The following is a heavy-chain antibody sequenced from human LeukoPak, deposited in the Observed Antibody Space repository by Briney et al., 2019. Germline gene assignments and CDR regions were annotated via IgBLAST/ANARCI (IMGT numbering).Heavy chain of an antibody. CDR2: ISGSGGST. CDR3: ARYVLRYFDWSNFDY. Sequence: GGSLRLSCAASGFTFSSYAMSWVRQAPGKGLEWVSAISGSGGSTYYADSVKGRFTISRDNSKNTPYLQMNSLRAEDTAVYYCARYVLRYFDWSNFDYWGQGTLVTVSS. J-gene: IGHJ4*02. CDR1: GFTFSSYA. V-gene: IGHV3-23*01. D-gene: IGHD3-9*01.